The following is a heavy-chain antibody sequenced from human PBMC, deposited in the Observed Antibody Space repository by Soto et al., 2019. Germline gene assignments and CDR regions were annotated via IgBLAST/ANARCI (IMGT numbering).Heavy chain of an antibody. CDR1: GGTFSSYA. J-gene: IGHJ4*02. CDR3: ARENTRYYDILTGYGNFDY. Sequence: QVQLVQSGAEVKKPGSSVKVSCKASGGTFSSYAISWVRQAPGQGLEWMGGIIPIFGTANYAQKFQGRVTITAAEXXSXAFXELSSLRSEDTAVYYCARENTRYYDILTGYGNFDYWGQGTLVTVSS. CDR2: IIPIFGTA. V-gene: IGHV1-69*12. D-gene: IGHD3-9*01.